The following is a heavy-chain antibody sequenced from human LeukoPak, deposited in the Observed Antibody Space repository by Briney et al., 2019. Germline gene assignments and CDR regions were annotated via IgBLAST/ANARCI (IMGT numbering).Heavy chain of an antibody. Sequence: PSETLLLTCTVSGCSISNNGYYWGCLPQPPGKGLDWIGSSYHSVSTYYHPSLNSRLTIRDDTTKSQFSLKVNSVTEADKAVYYCARGGVAAVGTSIDPYYYYYIDVWGKGTTVTVSS. J-gene: IGHJ6*03. CDR1: GCSISNNGYY. D-gene: IGHD6-13*01. CDR2: SYHSVST. V-gene: IGHV4-39*07. CDR3: ARGGVAAVGTSIDPYYYYYIDV.